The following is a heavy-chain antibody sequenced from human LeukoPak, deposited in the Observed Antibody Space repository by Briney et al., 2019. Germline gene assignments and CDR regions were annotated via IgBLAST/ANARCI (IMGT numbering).Heavy chain of an antibody. Sequence: TGGSLRLSCAASGFTFSSYAMSWVRQAPGKGLEWVSAISGSGGSTYYADSVKGRFTISRDNSKNTLYLQMNSLRAEDTAVYYCAKVLVVVPAAPEYWGQGTLVTVSS. CDR1: GFTFSSYA. D-gene: IGHD2-2*01. CDR3: AKVLVVVPAAPEY. CDR2: ISGSGGST. V-gene: IGHV3-23*01. J-gene: IGHJ4*02.